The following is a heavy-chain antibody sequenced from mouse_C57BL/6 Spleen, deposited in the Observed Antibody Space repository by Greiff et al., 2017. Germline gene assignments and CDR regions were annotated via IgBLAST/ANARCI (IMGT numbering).Heavy chain of an antibody. CDR3: AKLVGPNAY. J-gene: IGHJ3*01. D-gene: IGHD1-1*02. CDR1: GFSFTSYG. V-gene: IGHV2-3*01. CDR2: IWGDGST. Sequence: VQVVESGPGLVAPSHSLSLTCTVSGFSFTSYGVSWVRQPPGQGLEWLGVIWGDGSTNYHSALISRLSISKDNSKSQVFLKLNSLQTDDTATYYCAKLVGPNAYWGQGTLVTVSA.